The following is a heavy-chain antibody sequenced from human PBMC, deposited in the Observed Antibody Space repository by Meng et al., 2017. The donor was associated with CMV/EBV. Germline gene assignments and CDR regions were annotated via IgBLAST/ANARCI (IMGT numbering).Heavy chain of an antibody. CDR1: GFTFSSYS. D-gene: IGHD3-3*01. Sequence: GGLLRPSCAAFGFTFSSYSMNWVRQAPGKGLEWVSFISSNSSYISYADSVKGRFTISRDNAKNSLYLQMNSLRAEDTAVYYCAREIGVARYDSYGMDVWGQGTTVTVSS. V-gene: IGHV3-21*01. CDR2: ISSNSSYI. J-gene: IGHJ6*02. CDR3: AREIGVARYDSYGMDV.